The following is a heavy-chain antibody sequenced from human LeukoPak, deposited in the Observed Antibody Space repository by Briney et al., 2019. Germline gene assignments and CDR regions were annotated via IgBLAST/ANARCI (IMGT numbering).Heavy chain of an antibody. D-gene: IGHD3-22*01. CDR2: INPNSGVT. J-gene: IGHJ4*02. CDR3: AKPYYHDSSGYPRD. Sequence: ASVKVSCKASGYTSTGHYMHWVRQAPGQGLEWMGWINPNSGVTNYAQKFQGRVTMTRDTSISTAYMELSSLRSDDTAVYYCAKPYYHDSSGYPRDWGQGTLVTVSS. V-gene: IGHV1-2*02. CDR1: GYTSTGHY.